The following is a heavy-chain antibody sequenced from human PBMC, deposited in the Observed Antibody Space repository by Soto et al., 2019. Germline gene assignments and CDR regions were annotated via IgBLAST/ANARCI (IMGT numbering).Heavy chain of an antibody. V-gene: IGHV1-3*01. D-gene: IGHD3-3*01. J-gene: IGHJ6*02. CDR1: GYTFTSYA. CDR2: INAGNGNT. Sequence: ASVKVSCKASGYTFTSYAMHWVRQAPGQRLEWMGWINAGNGNTKYSQKFQGRVTITRDTSASTAYMELSSLRSEDTAAYYCAADSDFWSGYSHYYYYGMDVWGQGTTVTVSS. CDR3: AADSDFWSGYSHYYYYGMDV.